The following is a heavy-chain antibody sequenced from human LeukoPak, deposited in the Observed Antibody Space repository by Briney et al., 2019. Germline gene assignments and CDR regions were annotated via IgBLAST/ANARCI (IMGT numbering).Heavy chain of an antibody. CDR2: IYTSGST. J-gene: IGHJ4*02. D-gene: IGHD4-23*01. V-gene: IGHV4-59*10. Sequence: SETLSLTCAVYGGSISSYYWSWIRQPAGKGLEWIGRIYTSGSTNYNPSLKSRVTMSVDTSKNQFSLKLSSVTAADTAVYYCARHGGYSSPPLYWGQGTLVTVSS. CDR3: ARHGGYSSPPLY. CDR1: GGSISSYY.